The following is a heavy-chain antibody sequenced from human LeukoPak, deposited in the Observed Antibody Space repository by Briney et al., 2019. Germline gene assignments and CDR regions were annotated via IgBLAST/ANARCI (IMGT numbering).Heavy chain of an antibody. CDR3: ARHAIATAGTRSPFDY. V-gene: IGHV4-39*01. CDR2: TYYSGTT. CDR1: GGSISSRSFY. Sequence: PSETLSLTCTISGGSISSRSFYWGWLRQPPGRGLEWIGTTYYSGTTYYNPSLRSRVTISVDTSTNQFSLKLSAVTAADTAVYYCARHAIATAGTRSPFDYWGQGTLVTVSP. J-gene: IGHJ4*02. D-gene: IGHD6-13*01.